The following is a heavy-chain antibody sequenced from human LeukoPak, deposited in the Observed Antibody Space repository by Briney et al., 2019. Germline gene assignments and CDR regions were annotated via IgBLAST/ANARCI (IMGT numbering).Heavy chain of an antibody. CDR2: ISSGGTP. J-gene: IGHJ4*02. V-gene: IGHV3-23*01. CDR3: AKPEVGVASIDC. Sequence: GGSLRLSCAASGFIFSSYAMTWVRQAPGKGLEWVSAISSGGTPYYAASVRGRFIISRDTSTNTLYLQVKSLTAEDTAVYYCAKPEVGVASIDCWGQGTLVTVSS. CDR1: GFIFSSYA. D-gene: IGHD2-2*01.